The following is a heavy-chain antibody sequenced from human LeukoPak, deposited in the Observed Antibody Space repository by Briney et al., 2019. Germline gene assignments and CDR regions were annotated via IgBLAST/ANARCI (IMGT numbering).Heavy chain of an antibody. CDR2: IYHAGTT. D-gene: IGHD2-2*01. J-gene: IGHJ4*02. Sequence: SGTLSLTCAVSGASISSSNWWSWARRPPGKGLEWIGEIYHAGTTNYNPSLESRVNISVDNSRNQFSLKLTSVTAADTAVYYCMRTYCSNTRCHYFDSWGQGFMVGVSS. CDR1: GASISSSNW. V-gene: IGHV4-4*02. CDR3: MRTYCSNTRCHYFDS.